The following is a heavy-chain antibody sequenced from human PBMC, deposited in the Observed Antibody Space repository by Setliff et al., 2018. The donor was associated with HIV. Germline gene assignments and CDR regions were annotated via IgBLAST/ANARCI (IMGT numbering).Heavy chain of an antibody. J-gene: IGHJ4*02. D-gene: IGHD2-2*01. CDR1: GFTVSSNY. Sequence: GGSLRLSCAASGFTVSSNYMSWVRQAPGKGLEWVSVIYSGGSTYYADSVKGRFTISRDNSKNTLYLQMNSLRAEDTAVYYCAKVEDIVVVPAFDYWGQGTLVTVSS. CDR2: IYSGGST. CDR3: AKVEDIVVVPAFDY. V-gene: IGHV3-66*01.